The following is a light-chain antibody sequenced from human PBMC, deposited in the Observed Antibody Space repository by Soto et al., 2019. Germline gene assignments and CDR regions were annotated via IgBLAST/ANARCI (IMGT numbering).Light chain of an antibody. CDR2: EVS. V-gene: IGLV2-14*01. J-gene: IGLJ1*01. CDR3: SSYTSRSTLVG. CDR1: SSDVGGYNY. Sequence: QSVLTQPASVSGSPGQSITISCTGTSSDVGGYNYVSWYQQHPGKAPKLMIYEVSNRPSGVSNRFSGSKSGNTASLTISGLQAEDEADYYCSSYTSRSTLVGFGTGTKVTVL.